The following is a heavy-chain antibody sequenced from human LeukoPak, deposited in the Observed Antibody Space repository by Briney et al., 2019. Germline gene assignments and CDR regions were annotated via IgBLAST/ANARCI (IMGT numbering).Heavy chain of an antibody. CDR3: ALGIYSGSYWGDAFDI. V-gene: IGHV3-21*01. CDR2: IRGSSSYT. J-gene: IGHJ3*02. Sequence: GGSLRLSCAASGLTFSSYNMNWVRQAPGKGLEWVSSIRGSSSYTYYADSVKGRFSISGDNAKNSLYLQMNSLRAEDTAVYYCALGIYSGSYWGDAFDIWGQGTMVTVSS. CDR1: GLTFSSYN. D-gene: IGHD1-26*01.